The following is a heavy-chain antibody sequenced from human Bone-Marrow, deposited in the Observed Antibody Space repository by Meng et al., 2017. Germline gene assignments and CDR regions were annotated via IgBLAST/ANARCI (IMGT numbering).Heavy chain of an antibody. Sequence: GESLKISCAASGFTFSNAWMSWVRQAPGKGLEWVGRIKSKTDGGTTDYAAPVKGRFTISREDSKNTLYLQMNSLKTEDTAVYYCTTVPLWFGESNIDYWGQGTLVTVSS. CDR2: IKSKTDGGTT. CDR1: GFTFSNAW. D-gene: IGHD3-10*01. J-gene: IGHJ4*02. V-gene: IGHV3-15*01. CDR3: TTVPLWFGESNIDY.